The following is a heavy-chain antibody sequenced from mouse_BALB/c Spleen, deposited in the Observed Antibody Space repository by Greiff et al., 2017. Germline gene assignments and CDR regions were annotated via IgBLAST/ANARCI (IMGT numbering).Heavy chain of an antibody. D-gene: IGHD4-1*02. CDR1: GYAFTNYL. Sequence: VQLQHSGAELVRPGTSVKVSCKASGYAFTNYLTEWVKQRPGQGLEWIGVINPGSGGTNYNEKFKGKATLTADKSSSTAYMQLSSLTSDDSAVYFCARGGPTGTRAMDYWGQGTAVTVAS. CDR3: ARGGPTGTRAMDY. CDR2: INPGSGGT. J-gene: IGHJ4*01. V-gene: IGHV1-54*01.